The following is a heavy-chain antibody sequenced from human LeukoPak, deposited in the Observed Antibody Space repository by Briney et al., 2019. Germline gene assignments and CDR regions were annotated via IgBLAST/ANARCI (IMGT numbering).Heavy chain of an antibody. D-gene: IGHD2-2*01. Sequence: SVKVSCKASGGTFSSYTISWVRQAPGRGLEWMGRIIPILGIANYAQKFQGRVTITADKSTSTAYMELSSLRSEDTAVYYCARVESTSCYGCIDYWGQGTLVTVSS. CDR2: IIPILGIA. J-gene: IGHJ4*02. CDR3: ARVESTSCYGCIDY. CDR1: GGTFSSYT. V-gene: IGHV1-69*02.